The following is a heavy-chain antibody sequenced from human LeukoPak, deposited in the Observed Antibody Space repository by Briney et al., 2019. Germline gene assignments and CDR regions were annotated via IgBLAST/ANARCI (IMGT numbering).Heavy chain of an antibody. V-gene: IGHV1-69*13. CDR2: IIPVFGTS. CDR1: GGTFSSYA. CDR3: ARVTRGRYCSTTSCYMRGWFDP. D-gene: IGHD2-2*02. J-gene: IGHJ5*02. Sequence: ASVRVSCKASGGTFSSYAISWVRQAPGQGLEWMGGIIPVFGTSNYAQKFQGRVTITADESTRTAYMELSSLRSEDTAVYYCARVTRGRYCSTTSCYMRGWFDPWGQGTLVTVSS.